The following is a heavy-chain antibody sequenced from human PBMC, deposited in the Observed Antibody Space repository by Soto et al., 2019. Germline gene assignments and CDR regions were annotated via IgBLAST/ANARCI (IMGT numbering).Heavy chain of an antibody. CDR2: IVVGSGNT. CDR3: AAVGWELLYFQH. V-gene: IGHV1-58*01. D-gene: IGHD1-26*01. J-gene: IGHJ1*01. CDR1: GFTFTSSA. Sequence: GASVKVSCKASGFTFTSSAVQWVRQARGQRLEWIGWIVVGSGNTNYAQKFQERVTITRDMSTSTAYMELSSLRSEDTAVYYCAAVGWELLYFQHWGQGTLVPVSP.